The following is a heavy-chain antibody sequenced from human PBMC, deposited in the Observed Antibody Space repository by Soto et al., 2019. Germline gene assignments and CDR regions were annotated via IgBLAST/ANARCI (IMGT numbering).Heavy chain of an antibody. J-gene: IGHJ4*02. CDR2: ISTYNGDT. CDR1: GYTFITYG. CDR3: ARGPTDYYDKSGDYSLED. D-gene: IGHD3-22*01. V-gene: IGHV1-18*01. Sequence: ASVKVSCKASGYTFITYGMSWVRQAPGQGLDWMGWISTYNGDTKYADRLQGRVTMTTDTTTGTAYMELRSLRSDDTAVYYCARGPTDYYDKSGDYSLEDRGQGTLVTVSS.